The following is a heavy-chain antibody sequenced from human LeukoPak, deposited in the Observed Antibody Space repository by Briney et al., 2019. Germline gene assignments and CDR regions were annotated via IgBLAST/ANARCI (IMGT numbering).Heavy chain of an antibody. D-gene: IGHD6-6*01. CDR3: ARHRSSWLIDY. J-gene: IGHJ4*02. Sequence: HSGGSLRLSCAASGFTFNSYAMSWVREAPWERLQGVSGISDSGGNTYYADSVRGRFTISRDNSKNTLYVQMNSLRAEDTAVYYCARHRSSWLIDYWGQGTLVTVSS. CDR1: GFTFNSYA. V-gene: IGHV3-23*01. CDR2: ISDSGGNT.